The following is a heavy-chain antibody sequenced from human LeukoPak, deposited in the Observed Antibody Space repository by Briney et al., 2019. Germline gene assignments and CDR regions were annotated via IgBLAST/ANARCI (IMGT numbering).Heavy chain of an antibody. CDR2: ISYDGSNK. D-gene: IGHD6-19*01. CDR3: AKVAGSGFPFDY. V-gene: IGHV3-30*18. Sequence: GGSLRLSCAASGFTFSSYGMHWVRQAPGKGLEWVAVISYDGSNKYYADSVKGRFTISRDNSKNTLYLQMNSLRAEDTAVYYCAKVAGSGFPFDYWGQGTLVTASS. CDR1: GFTFSSYG. J-gene: IGHJ4*02.